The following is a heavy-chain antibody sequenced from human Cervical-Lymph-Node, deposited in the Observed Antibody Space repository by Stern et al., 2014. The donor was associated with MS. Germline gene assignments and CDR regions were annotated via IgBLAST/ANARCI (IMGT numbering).Heavy chain of an antibody. D-gene: IGHD2-15*01. CDR1: GFTFSTYW. V-gene: IGHV3-74*02. CDR3: ARSSGASGDAMDV. J-gene: IGHJ6*02. Sequence: EVQLEESGGGLLQPGGSLRLSCAASGFTFSTYWMHWVRQGPGKGLVWVSRINSGGSSTSYTDSVRGRFTISRDNAKNTVYLQMNSLRAEDTAVYYCARSSGASGDAMDVWGQGTTVTVSS. CDR2: INSGGSST.